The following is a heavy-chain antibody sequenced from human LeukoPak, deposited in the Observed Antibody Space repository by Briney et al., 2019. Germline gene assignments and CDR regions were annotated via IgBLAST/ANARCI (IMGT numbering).Heavy chain of an antibody. D-gene: IGHD6-19*01. V-gene: IGHV3-7*01. CDR2: IKQDRSEK. CDR1: GFTFTNYW. CDR3: ARVGKNGWDFDH. Sequence: GGSLRLSCAASGFTFTNYWMSWVRQAPGKGLELVANIKQDRSEKYYADSVKGRFIISRDNTKNSLYLQMTSLRADDTAVYYCARVGKNGWDFDHWGQGTLVTVSS. J-gene: IGHJ4*02.